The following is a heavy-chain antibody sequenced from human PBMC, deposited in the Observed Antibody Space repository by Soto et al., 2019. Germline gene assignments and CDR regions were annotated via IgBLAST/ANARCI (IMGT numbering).Heavy chain of an antibody. CDR1: GYTFSTYA. CDR2: INAGNGNT. D-gene: IGHD6-13*01. CDR3: ATPLHIPAAGPRFDY. J-gene: IGHJ4*02. Sequence: QVQLVQSGAEVKKPGASVKVSCKASGYTFSTYAMHWVRQAPGQSLEWMGWINAGNGNTKYSQKFQGRITITRDTSASTAYMELSSLRSEDTAVYYCATPLHIPAAGPRFDYWGQGTLVTVSS. V-gene: IGHV1-3*01.